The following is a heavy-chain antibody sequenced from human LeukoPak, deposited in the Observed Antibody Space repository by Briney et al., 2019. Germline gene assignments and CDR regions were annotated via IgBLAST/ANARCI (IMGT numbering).Heavy chain of an antibody. Sequence: GGSLRLSCAASGFTFTTYVMHWVRQAPGKGLDWVALIWDDGNNKYYADSVKGRFTISRDNSKNTLYLQMNSLRAEDTAVYYCARDSERRLPSPKGAFDIWGQGTMVTVSS. J-gene: IGHJ3*02. CDR1: GFTFTTYV. CDR3: ARDSERRLPSPKGAFDI. D-gene: IGHD4-17*01. V-gene: IGHV3-33*01. CDR2: IWDDGNNK.